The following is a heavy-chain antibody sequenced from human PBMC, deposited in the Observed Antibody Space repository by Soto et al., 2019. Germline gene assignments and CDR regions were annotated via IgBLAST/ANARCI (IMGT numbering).Heavy chain of an antibody. D-gene: IGHD3-22*01. V-gene: IGHV1-69*12. J-gene: IGHJ6*02. CDR1: GGTFNSYA. Sequence: QVQLVQSGAEVKKPESSVRVSCKASGGTFNSYAITWVRQAPGQGLEWMGGTIPMFGTTNYAEKFQGRVTMSADDSTNTAYMELSSLRSEDTAVYYCTRCGIRYHSIGYYLGIDGMDVWGQGTTVIVSS. CDR3: TRCGIRYHSIGYYLGIDGMDV. CDR2: TIPMFGTT.